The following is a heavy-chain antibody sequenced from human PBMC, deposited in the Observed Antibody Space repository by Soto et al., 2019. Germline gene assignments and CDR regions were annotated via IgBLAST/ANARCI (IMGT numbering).Heavy chain of an antibody. V-gene: IGHV4-61*01. Sequence: SATLSLTCTVSGGSVSSGSYYWSWIRQPPGKGLEWIGYIYYSGSTNYNPSLKSRVTISVDTSKNQFSLKLSSVTAADTAVYYCARGSGPWLLPSYYFDYWGQGTLVTVSS. CDR2: IYYSGST. D-gene: IGHD3-22*01. J-gene: IGHJ4*02. CDR3: ARGSGPWLLPSYYFDY. CDR1: GGSVSSGSYY.